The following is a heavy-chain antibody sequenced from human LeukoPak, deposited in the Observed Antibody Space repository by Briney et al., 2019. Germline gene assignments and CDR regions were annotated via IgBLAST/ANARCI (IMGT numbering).Heavy chain of an antibody. CDR1: GYTFTSYG. CDR3: ARDRGRTGNNWFDP. CDR2: VSAYNGNT. Sequence: ASVTDSCMASGYTFTSYGISWVRQAPGQGLEWMGWVSAYNGNTNYAQKLQDRVTMTTDTSTSTAYMELRSLRSDDTAVYYCARDRGRTGNNWFDPWGQGTPVTVSS. V-gene: IGHV1-18*01. J-gene: IGHJ5*02. D-gene: IGHD3-16*01.